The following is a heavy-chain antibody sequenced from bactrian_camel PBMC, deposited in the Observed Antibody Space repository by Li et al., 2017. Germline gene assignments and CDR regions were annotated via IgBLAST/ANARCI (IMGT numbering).Heavy chain of an antibody. CDR2: LDSDGST. V-gene: IGHV3S53*01. D-gene: IGHD2*01. CDR1: RPLSTLTV. CDR3: VAEYGYCSGAYPNTNY. Sequence: VQLVESGGGSVEAGGSLTLSCSASRPLSTLTVLAWFRQPPGKEREGVAVLDSDGSTRYADSVKGRFTISQDNTKNTLYLQMNSLKPEDTGMYYCVAEYGYCSGAYPNTNYWGQGTQVTVS. J-gene: IGHJ4*01.